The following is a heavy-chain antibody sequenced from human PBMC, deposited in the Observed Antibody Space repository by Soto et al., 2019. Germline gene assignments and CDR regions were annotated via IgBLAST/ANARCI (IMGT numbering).Heavy chain of an antibody. J-gene: IGHJ5*02. V-gene: IGHV4-4*07. Sequence: SETLSLTCTVSCASISGFYRSWIRKSSGKGLEWIGRIYATGTTDYNPSLKSRVMMSVDTYKKQFSLKLRSVTAADTAVYYCVRDGTKTLRDWLDPGGQGISVTVSS. D-gene: IGHD1-1*01. CDR2: IYATGTT. CDR1: CASISGFY. CDR3: VRDGTKTLRDWLDP.